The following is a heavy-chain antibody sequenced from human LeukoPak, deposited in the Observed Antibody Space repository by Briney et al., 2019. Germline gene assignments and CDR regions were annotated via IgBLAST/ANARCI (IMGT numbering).Heavy chain of an antibody. Sequence: GGSLRLSCAASGFTFSSYSMNWVRQAPGRGLDWVSVIYRDGTTHYSDSVKGRFTISRDDSKNTVYLQMNTLRAEDTAMYYCASGWYLDHWGQGTLVTVSS. J-gene: IGHJ4*02. CDR3: ASGWYLDH. V-gene: IGHV3-53*01. CDR2: IYRDGTT. CDR1: GFTFSSYS. D-gene: IGHD2-15*01.